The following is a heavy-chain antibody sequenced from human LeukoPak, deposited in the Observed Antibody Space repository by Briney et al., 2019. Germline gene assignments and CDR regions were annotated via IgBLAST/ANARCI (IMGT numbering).Heavy chain of an antibody. D-gene: IGHD3-16*01. CDR1: GYTFTGYY. J-gene: IGHJ5*02. V-gene: IGHV1-2*02. Sequence: ASVKVSCKASGYTFTGYYMHWVRQAPGQGLEWMGWINPNSGGTNYAQKFQGRVTMTRDTSISTAYMELRRLRSDDTAVYYCARGGVAERYNWFDPWGQGTLVTVSS. CDR3: ARGGVAERYNWFDP. CDR2: INPNSGGT.